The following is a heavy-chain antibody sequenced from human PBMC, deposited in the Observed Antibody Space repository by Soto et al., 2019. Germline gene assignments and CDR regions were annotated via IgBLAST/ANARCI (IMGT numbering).Heavy chain of an antibody. CDR2: INYSGST. CDR3: ARDKITGLFDY. V-gene: IGHV4-34*01. D-gene: IGHD2-8*02. CDR1: DRSFSGYY. Sequence: PSETLSLTCAVFDRSFSGYYRNWSRQPPRKGLEWIEEINYSGSTNYNRALKSRVTISVDTSKNQFYLKLSSVTAADTAVYYCARDKITGLFDYWGQGTLVRVS. J-gene: IGHJ4*02.